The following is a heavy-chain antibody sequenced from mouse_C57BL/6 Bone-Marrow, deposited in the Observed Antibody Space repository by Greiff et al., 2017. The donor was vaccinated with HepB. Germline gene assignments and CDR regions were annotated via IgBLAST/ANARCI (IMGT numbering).Heavy chain of an antibody. J-gene: IGHJ4*01. CDR2: IYPGSGNT. Sequence: VQLQQSGPELVKPGASVKISCKASGYSFTSYYIHWVKQRPGQGLEWIGWIYPGSGNTKYNEKFKGKATLTADTSSSTAYMQLSSLTSEDSAVYYCARVPLYPYAMDYWGQGTSVTVSS. CDR3: ARVPLYPYAMDY. V-gene: IGHV1-66*01. CDR1: GYSFTSYY. D-gene: IGHD2-1*01.